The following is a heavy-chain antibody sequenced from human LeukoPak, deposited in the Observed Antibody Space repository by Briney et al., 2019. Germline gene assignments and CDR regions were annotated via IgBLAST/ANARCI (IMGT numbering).Heavy chain of an antibody. V-gene: IGHV4-59*01. Sequence: PSETLSLTCAVSGGSISSYYWSWIRQPSGKGLEWIGYIYYSGSTNYNPSLKSRVTISVDTSRNQFSLKLSSVTAADTAVYYCARDGYNLVIWGQGTLVTVSS. D-gene: IGHD5-24*01. CDR3: ARDGYNLVI. J-gene: IGHJ4*02. CDR2: IYYSGST. CDR1: GGSISSYY.